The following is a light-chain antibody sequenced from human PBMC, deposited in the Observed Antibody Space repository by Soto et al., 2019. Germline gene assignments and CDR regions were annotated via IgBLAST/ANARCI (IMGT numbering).Light chain of an antibody. CDR3: ASWDNSPKGLV. CDR2: KGT. Sequence: QSVLTQTPSVSATPGQRVTISCSGSNSNIAGNSVDWYHQVPGAAPRLLIYKGTLRPPGVPDRFSASKSCTSASLDITGLHSEDEGDYYCASWDNSPKGLVFGGGTKVTVL. CDR1: NSNIAGNS. J-gene: IGLJ3*02. V-gene: IGLV1-44*01.